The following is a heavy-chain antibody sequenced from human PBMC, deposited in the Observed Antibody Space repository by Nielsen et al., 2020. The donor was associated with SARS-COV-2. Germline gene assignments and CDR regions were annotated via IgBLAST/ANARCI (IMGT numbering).Heavy chain of an antibody. J-gene: IGHJ6*03. CDR3: AREYDFWSGYYLYYYYYYMDV. Sequence: WIRQPPGKGLEWVSSISSSSSYMYYADSVKGRFTISRDNAKNSLYLQMNSLRAEDTAVYYCAREYDFWSGYYLYYYYYYMDVWGKGTTVTVSS. V-gene: IGHV3-21*01. D-gene: IGHD3-3*01. CDR2: ISSSSSYM.